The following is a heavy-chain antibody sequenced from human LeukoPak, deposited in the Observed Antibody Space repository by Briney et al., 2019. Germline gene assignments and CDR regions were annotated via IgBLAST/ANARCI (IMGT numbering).Heavy chain of an antibody. CDR2: IYYSGST. V-gene: IGHV4-31*03. J-gene: IGHJ6*02. D-gene: IGHD2-15*01. CDR1: GGSISSGGYY. Sequence: SETLSLTCTVSGGSISSGGYYWSWIRQHPGKGLEWIGYIYYSGSTNYNPSLKSRVTISVDTSKNQFSLKLSSVTAADTAVYYCASRRWVAATRGDYYYYGMDVWGQGTTVTVSS. CDR3: ASRRWVAATRGDYYYYGMDV.